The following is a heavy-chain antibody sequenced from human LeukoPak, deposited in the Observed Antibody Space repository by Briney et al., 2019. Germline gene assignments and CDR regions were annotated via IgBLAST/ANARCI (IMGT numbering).Heavy chain of an antibody. D-gene: IGHD3-22*01. CDR1: GYTFTGYY. CDR3: ARDRGSITMIVVVIDDAFDI. CDR2: ISAYNANT. V-gene: IGHV1-18*04. Sequence: ASVKVSCKASGYTFTGYYMHWVRQAPGQGLEWMGWISAYNANTNYAQKLQGRVTMTTDTSTSTAYMELRSLRSDDTAVYYCARDRGSITMIVVVIDDAFDIWGQGTMVTVSS. J-gene: IGHJ3*02.